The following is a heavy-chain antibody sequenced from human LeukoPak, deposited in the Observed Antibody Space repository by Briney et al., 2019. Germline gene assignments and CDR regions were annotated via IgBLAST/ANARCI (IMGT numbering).Heavy chain of an antibody. J-gene: IGHJ4*02. CDR2: ISSSGSTI. Sequence: GGSLRLSCAASGFTFSDYYMSWIRQAPGKGLEWVSYISSSGSTIYYADPVKGRFTISRDNAKNSLDLQMNSLTAEDTALYYCAREWDGAFDYWGQGTLVTVSS. CDR3: AREWDGAFDY. V-gene: IGHV3-11*04. D-gene: IGHD1-26*01. CDR1: GFTFSDYY.